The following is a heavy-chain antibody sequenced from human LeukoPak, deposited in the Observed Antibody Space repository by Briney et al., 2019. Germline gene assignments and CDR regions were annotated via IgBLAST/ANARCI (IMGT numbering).Heavy chain of an antibody. D-gene: IGHD3-3*01. CDR2: IYYSGST. CDR3: AREGYDFWSGRLPLDV. CDR1: GGSISSYY. Sequence: SETLSLTCTVSGGSISSYYWSWIRQPPGKGLEWIGYIYYSGSTNYNPSLKSRVTISVDTSKNQFSLKLSSVTAADTAVYYCAREGYDFWSGRLPLDVWGQGTTVTVSS. V-gene: IGHV4-59*01. J-gene: IGHJ6*02.